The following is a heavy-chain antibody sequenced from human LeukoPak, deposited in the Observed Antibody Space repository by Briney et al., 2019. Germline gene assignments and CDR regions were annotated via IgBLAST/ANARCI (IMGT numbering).Heavy chain of an antibody. J-gene: IGHJ5*02. CDR3: ARHDDFWSGYHWFDP. CDR1: GGSISSSSYY. D-gene: IGHD3-3*01. CDR2: IYYSGST. V-gene: IGHV4-39*01. Sequence: NPSETLSLTCTVSGGSISSSSYYWGWIRQPPGKGLEWIGSIYYSGSTYYNPSLKSRVTISVDTSKNQFSLKLSSVTAADTAVYYCARHDDFWSGYHWFDPWGQGTLVTVSS.